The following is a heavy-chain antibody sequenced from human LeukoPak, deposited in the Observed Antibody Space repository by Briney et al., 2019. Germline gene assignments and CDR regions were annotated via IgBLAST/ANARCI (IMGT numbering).Heavy chain of an antibody. CDR2: INAGNGNT. CDR3: ARGIWSSHKADYYLDH. Sequence: GASVKVSCKASGYTFTNYAIHWVRQAPGQRPEWMGWINAGNGNTKYSQRFQGRVTITGDKSANTAYMELSSLRSEDTAVYYCARGIWSSHKADYYLDHWGQGTLVTVSS. D-gene: IGHD3-3*01. J-gene: IGHJ4*02. V-gene: IGHV1-3*01. CDR1: GYTFTNYA.